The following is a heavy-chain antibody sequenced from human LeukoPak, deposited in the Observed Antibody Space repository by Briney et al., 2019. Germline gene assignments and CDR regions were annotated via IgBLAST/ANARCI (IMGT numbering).Heavy chain of an antibody. Sequence: ASVKVSCKASGYTFTSYAMNWVRQAPGQGLEWMGWINTNTGNPTYAQGFTGRFVFSLDTSVSTAYLQIGSLKAEDTAVYYCARDPASIAARNWFDPWGQGTLVTVSS. CDR2: INTNTGNP. D-gene: IGHD6-6*01. CDR3: ARDPASIAARNWFDP. CDR1: GYTFTSYA. J-gene: IGHJ5*02. V-gene: IGHV7-4-1*01.